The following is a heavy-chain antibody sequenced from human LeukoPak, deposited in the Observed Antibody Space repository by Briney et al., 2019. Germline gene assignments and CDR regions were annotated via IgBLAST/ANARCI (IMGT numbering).Heavy chain of an antibody. CDR3: ARHSDVIGAI. CDR2: IYPRDSDT. Sequence: GESLKISCKASGYTFTHQWIGRVRQKSGSGLEWMGIIYPRDSDTRYSPSFQGHVTISADTSINTAYLEWSRLEASGTAIYYCARHSDVIGAIWGQGTLVTVSS. J-gene: IGHJ4*02. V-gene: IGHV5-51*01. CDR1: GYTFTHQW. D-gene: IGHD3-10*01.